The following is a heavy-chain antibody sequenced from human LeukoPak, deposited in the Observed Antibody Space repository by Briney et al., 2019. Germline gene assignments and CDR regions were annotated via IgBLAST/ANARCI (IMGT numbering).Heavy chain of an antibody. Sequence: PGGSLRLSCAPSGLPFSVYYMSWIRQAPGKGLGWVSYISSSGSTIYYADSVKGRFTISRDNAKNSLYLQMNSLRAEDTAVYYCARDPVTVTTFFDYWGQGTLVTVSS. CDR2: ISSSGSTI. D-gene: IGHD4-11*01. CDR3: ARDPVTVTTFFDY. J-gene: IGHJ4*02. CDR1: GLPFSVYY. V-gene: IGHV3-11*04.